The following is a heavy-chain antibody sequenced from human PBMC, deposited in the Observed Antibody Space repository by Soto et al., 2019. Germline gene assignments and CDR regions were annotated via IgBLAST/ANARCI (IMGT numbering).Heavy chain of an antibody. Sequence: TLSLTCAVYGGSFSGYYWSWIRQPPGKGLEWIGEVNHSGSTNYNPSLKSRVTISVDTSKNQFSLKLSSVTAADTAVYYRASVYCSSTSCFRGTYWGQGTLVTVSS. D-gene: IGHD2-2*01. V-gene: IGHV4-34*01. CDR3: ASVYCSSTSCFRGTY. CDR1: GGSFSGYY. CDR2: VNHSGST. J-gene: IGHJ4*02.